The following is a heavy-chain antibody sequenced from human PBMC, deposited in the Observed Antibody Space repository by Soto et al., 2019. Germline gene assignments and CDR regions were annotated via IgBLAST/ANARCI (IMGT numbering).Heavy chain of an antibody. Sequence: QVQLVQSGAEVKKPGASVKVSCKASGYTFTSYYMHWVRQAPGQGLEWMGIINPSGGSTSYAQKYQGRDTMTRDTATSTVYRELSSRRSEDTAGYYCARVAPAATYLGDLSPLDYWGQGTLVTVSS. CDR2: INPSGGST. J-gene: IGHJ4*02. CDR3: ARVAPAATYLGDLSPLDY. CDR1: GYTFTSYY. D-gene: IGHD2-2*01. V-gene: IGHV1-46*03.